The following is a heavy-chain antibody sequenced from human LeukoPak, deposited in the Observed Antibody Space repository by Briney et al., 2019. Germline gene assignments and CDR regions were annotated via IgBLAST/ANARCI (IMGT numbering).Heavy chain of an antibody. Sequence: SETLSLTCTVSDGSITNYYWSWIRQPPGKGLEWIGYIYYSGSTDYNSSLKSRVIISVDMSKNQFSLNLSSVTAADTAVYYCARASLILKGPQKLYYFDYWGQGTLVSVSS. J-gene: IGHJ4*02. CDR1: DGSITNYY. V-gene: IGHV4-59*01. CDR2: IYYSGST. CDR3: ARASLILKGPQKLYYFDY. D-gene: IGHD3/OR15-3a*01.